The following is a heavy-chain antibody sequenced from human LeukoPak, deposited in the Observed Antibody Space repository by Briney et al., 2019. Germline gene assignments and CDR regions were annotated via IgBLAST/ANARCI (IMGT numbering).Heavy chain of an antibody. CDR3: TTRRDSGSYPAFDY. CDR1: GFTFSTYW. CDR2: IKSKTDGGTT. V-gene: IGHV3-15*01. D-gene: IGHD1-26*01. J-gene: IGHJ4*01. Sequence: GGSLRLSCSASGFTFSTYWMSWGRQAPGKGLEWVGCIKSKTDGGTTDYAAPVTGRFTISRDDSKNTLYLQMNSLKTEDTAVYYCTTRRDSGSYPAFDYWGERPLASVSS.